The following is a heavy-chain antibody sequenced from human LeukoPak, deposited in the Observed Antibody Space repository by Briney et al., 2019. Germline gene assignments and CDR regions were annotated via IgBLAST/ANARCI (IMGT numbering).Heavy chain of an antibody. CDR2: INPADSDS. J-gene: IGHJ4*02. CDR3: AKTLGARYYFDS. Sequence: GESLKISCKASGYSFTSYWIGWVRQMPGKGLEWMGIINPADSDSRYSPSFQGRVTISADKSITTAYLQWTSLKASDTAIYYCAKTLGARYYFDSWGQGTLVTVSS. D-gene: IGHD1-14*01. V-gene: IGHV5-51*01. CDR1: GYSFTSYW.